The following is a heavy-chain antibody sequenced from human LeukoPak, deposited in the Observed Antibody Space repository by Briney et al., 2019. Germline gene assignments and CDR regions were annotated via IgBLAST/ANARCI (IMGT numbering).Heavy chain of an antibody. J-gene: IGHJ4*02. D-gene: IGHD3-22*01. CDR3: AKDTRETHLANYLYDSSGYSNIDS. CDR1: GFTFNNYA. Sequence: PGGSLRLSCAPSGFTFNNYAMSWVRQAPGKGLEWVSGINVAGDTTYYADSVKGRFSISRDNSKSTLFLQMNNLRAEDTAVYFCAKDTRETHLANYLYDSSGYSNIDSWGRGTLVTVSS. V-gene: IGHV3-23*01. CDR2: INVAGDTT.